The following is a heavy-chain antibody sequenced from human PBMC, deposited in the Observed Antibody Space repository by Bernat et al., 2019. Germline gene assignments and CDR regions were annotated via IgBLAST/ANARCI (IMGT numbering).Heavy chain of an antibody. CDR3: AKLGPLESFDY. CDR1: GFTFETYG. J-gene: IGHJ4*02. Sequence: EVQLVESGGGVVQPGGSLRLSCEASGFTFETYGMHWVRQAPGKGLEWVSLIRGDGSETFYADSVTGRFTISRDNTKNALYLQMNSLGREDTALYYCAKLGPLESFDYWGQGTPVIVSS. D-gene: IGHD3-16*01. V-gene: IGHV3-43*02. CDR2: IRGDGSET.